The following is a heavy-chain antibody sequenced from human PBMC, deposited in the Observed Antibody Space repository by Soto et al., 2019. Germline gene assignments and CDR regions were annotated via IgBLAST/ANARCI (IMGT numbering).Heavy chain of an antibody. D-gene: IGHD3-10*01. J-gene: IGHJ6*02. CDR2: INPKSGGT. V-gene: IGHV1-2*04. CDR1: GYSFTDYH. Sequence: QVQLVQSGAEVKKPGASVKVSCKASGYSFTDYHIHWVRQAPGQGLEWLGRINPKSGGTSTAQKFQGWVTMTTDTSISTASMELTRLTSEDMAVYYCARGVRTGFYGMDVWGQGTTVTVSS. CDR3: ARGVRTGFYGMDV.